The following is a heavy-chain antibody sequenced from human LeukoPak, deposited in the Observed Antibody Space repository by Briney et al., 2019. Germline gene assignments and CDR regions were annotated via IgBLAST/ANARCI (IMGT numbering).Heavy chain of an antibody. CDR1: GYTFTSYD. Sequence: ASVKVSCKASGYTFTSYDSNWVRQATVQGLESVGWMNPNSGNTGYAQKFQGRVTMTRNTSISTAYMELSSLTAEDTAVYYCARGPTRSEAGETYWGRGTLVTVSS. J-gene: IGHJ4*02. V-gene: IGHV1-8*01. CDR2: MNPNSGNT. D-gene: IGHD3-10*01. CDR3: ARGPTRSEAGETY.